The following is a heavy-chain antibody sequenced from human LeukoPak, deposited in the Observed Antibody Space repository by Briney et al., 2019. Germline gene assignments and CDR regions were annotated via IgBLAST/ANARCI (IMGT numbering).Heavy chain of an antibody. Sequence: ASVKVSCKASGYTFTSYYMHWVRQATGQGLEWMGWMNPNSGNTGYAQKFQGRVTMTRNTSISTAYMELSSLRSEDTAVYYCARVRAGEGVTDYWGQGTLVTVSS. CDR2: MNPNSGNT. V-gene: IGHV1-8*02. CDR3: ARVRAGEGVTDY. D-gene: IGHD3-10*01. J-gene: IGHJ4*02. CDR1: GYTFTSYY.